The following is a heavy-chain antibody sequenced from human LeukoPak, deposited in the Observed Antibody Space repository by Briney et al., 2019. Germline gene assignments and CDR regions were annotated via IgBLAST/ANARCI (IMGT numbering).Heavy chain of an antibody. V-gene: IGHV5-51*01. D-gene: IGHD5-18*01. J-gene: IGHJ6*03. CDR2: IYPGDSDT. CDR3: ARQGSGYSPTYYYYMDV. CDR1: GYSFTSYW. Sequence: NRGESLKISCKGSGYSFTSYWIGWVRQMPGKGLEWMGIIYPGDSDTRYSPSFQGQVTISADKSISTAYLQWSSLKASDTAMYYCARQGSGYSPTYYYYMDVWGKGTTVTISS.